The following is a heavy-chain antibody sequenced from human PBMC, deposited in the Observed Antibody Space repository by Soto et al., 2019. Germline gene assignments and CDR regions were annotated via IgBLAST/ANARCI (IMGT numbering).Heavy chain of an antibody. J-gene: IGHJ4*02. Sequence: QVQLVQSGAEVKKPGSSVKVSCKASGGTFSSYAISWVRQSPGQGLEWMGGIIPIFGTANYAQKFQGRVTITVDESTSTAYMELSSLRSEDTAVYYCARGGEGYSYGVPGYFDSWGQGTLVTVSA. V-gene: IGHV1-69*01. CDR3: ARGGEGYSYGVPGYFDS. CDR1: GGTFSSYA. D-gene: IGHD5-18*01. CDR2: IIPIFGTA.